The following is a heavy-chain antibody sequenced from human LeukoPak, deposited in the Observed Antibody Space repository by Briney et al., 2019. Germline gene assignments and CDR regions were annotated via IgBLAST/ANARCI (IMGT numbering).Heavy chain of an antibody. CDR3: AREGSSSWYYYYYYMDV. J-gene: IGHJ6*03. Sequence: GASVKVSCKASGYTFIGYYVHWVRQAPGQGLERMGWINTNTGNPTYAQGFTGRFVFSLDTSVSTAYLQISSLKAEDTAVYYCAREGSSSWYYYYYYMDVWGKGTTVTVSS. CDR1: GYTFIGYY. CDR2: INTNTGNP. D-gene: IGHD6-13*01. V-gene: IGHV7-4-1*02.